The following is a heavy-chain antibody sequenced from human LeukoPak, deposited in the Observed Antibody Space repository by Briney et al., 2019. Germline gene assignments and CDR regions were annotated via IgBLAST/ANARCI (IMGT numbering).Heavy chain of an antibody. CDR2: IYPGDSDT. CDR3: ASANYYGSGSYYTGDNWFDP. D-gene: IGHD3-10*01. J-gene: IGHJ5*02. Sequence: GESLQISCQGSGSNFTSYWIGWGRQVPGKGGEGMGIIYPGDSDTRYSPSFQGQVTISADKSISTAYLQWSSLKASDTAMYYCASANYYGSGSYYTGDNWFDPWGQGTLVTVSS. V-gene: IGHV5-51*01. CDR1: GSNFTSYW.